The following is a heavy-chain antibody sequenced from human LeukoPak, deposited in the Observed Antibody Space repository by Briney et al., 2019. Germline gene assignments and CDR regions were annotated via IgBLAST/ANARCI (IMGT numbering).Heavy chain of an antibody. CDR1: GYSFTSNY. V-gene: IGHV1-46*01. CDR3: ARDQEAFDY. Sequence: ASVKVSCKASGYSFTSNYIHWVRQAPGQGLEWMGMIYPRDGSTSYAQKFQGRVTVTRDTSTSTVHMELSGLKSEDTAVYYCARDQEAFDYWGQGTLVTVSS. J-gene: IGHJ4*02. CDR2: IYPRDGST.